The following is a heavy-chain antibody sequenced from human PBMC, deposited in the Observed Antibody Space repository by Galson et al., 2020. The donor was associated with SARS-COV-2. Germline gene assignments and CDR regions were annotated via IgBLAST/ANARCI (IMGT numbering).Heavy chain of an antibody. CDR3: AITTVRGVITWFDP. CDR2: FNPEDGET. J-gene: IGHJ5*02. Sequence: GASVKVSCKASGYTLTELSMHWVRQAPGKGLEWMGGFNPEDGETIYAQKFQGRVTMTEDTSTDTAYMELSSLRSEDTAVYYCAITTVRGVITWFDPWGQGTLVTVSS. D-gene: IGHD3-10*01. V-gene: IGHV1-24*01. CDR1: GYTLTELS.